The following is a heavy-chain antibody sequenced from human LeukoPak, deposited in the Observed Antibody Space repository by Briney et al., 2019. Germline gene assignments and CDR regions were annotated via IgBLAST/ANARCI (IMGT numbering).Heavy chain of an antibody. D-gene: IGHD5-18*01. CDR2: ISAYNGNT. V-gene: IGHV1-18*01. Sequence: ASVKVSCKASGYTFTSYGISWVRQAPGQGLEWMGWISAYNGNTNYARKLQGRVTMTTDTSTSTAYMELRSLRSDDTAVYYCARDGYSYGSSPYYFDYWGQGTLVTVSS. CDR1: GYTFTSYG. J-gene: IGHJ4*02. CDR3: ARDGYSYGSSPYYFDY.